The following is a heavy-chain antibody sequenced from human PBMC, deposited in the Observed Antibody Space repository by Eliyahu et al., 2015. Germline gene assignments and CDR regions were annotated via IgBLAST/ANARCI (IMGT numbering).Heavy chain of an antibody. CDR3: ARGGKQQWLDGQTPFDY. CDR1: GGSFXGYY. V-gene: IGHV4-34*01. J-gene: IGHJ4*02. CDR2: INHSGST. Sequence: QVQLQQWGAGLLKPSETLSLTCAXXGGSFXGYYWSWIRQPPGKGLEWIGEINHSGSTNYNPSLKSRVTISVDTSKNQFSLKLSSVTAADTAVHYCARGGKQQWLDGQTPFDYWGQGTLVTVSS. D-gene: IGHD6-19*01.